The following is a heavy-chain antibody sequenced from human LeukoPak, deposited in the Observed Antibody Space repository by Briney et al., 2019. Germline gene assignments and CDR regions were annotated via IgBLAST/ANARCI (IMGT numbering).Heavy chain of an antibody. J-gene: IGHJ4*02. CDR2: IRYDGNNK. V-gene: IGHV3-30*02. D-gene: IGHD6-13*01. CDR1: GFTFSRYG. CDR3: VRGQATAWGLDY. Sequence: AGGSLRLSCAASGFTFSRYGMHWVRQAPGRGLEWVAFIRYDGNNKYYADSVKGRFTISRDNSKNTLYLQMNSLRAEDTALYYCVRGQATAWGLDYWGQGTLVTVSS.